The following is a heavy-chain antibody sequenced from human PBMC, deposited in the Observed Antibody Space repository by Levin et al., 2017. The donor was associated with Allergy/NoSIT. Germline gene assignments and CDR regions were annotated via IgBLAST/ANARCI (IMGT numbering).Heavy chain of an antibody. CDR3: ARDRDSSGYYGGY. CDR2: IKQDGSEK. Sequence: PGGSLRLSCAASGFTFSRYWMNWVRQAPGKGLEWVANIKQDGSEKYYVDSVKGRFTISRDNAKNSLYLQMNSLRAEDTAVYYCARDRDSSGYYGGYWGQGTLVTVSS. CDR1: GFTFSRYW. J-gene: IGHJ4*02. D-gene: IGHD3-22*01. V-gene: IGHV3-7*01.